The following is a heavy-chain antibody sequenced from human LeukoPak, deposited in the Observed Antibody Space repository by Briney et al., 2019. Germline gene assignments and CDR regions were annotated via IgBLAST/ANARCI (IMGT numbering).Heavy chain of an antibody. J-gene: IGHJ4*02. CDR1: GGTFISYA. D-gene: IGHD1-26*01. CDR3: ARSFTIVGATHFDY. Sequence: GSSVTVSCKASGGTFISYAISWVRQAPGQGLEWMGGIIPIFGTANYAQKFQGRVTITTDESTSTAYMELSSLRSEATAVYYCARSFTIVGATHFDYWGQGTLVTVSS. CDR2: IIPIFGTA. V-gene: IGHV1-69*05.